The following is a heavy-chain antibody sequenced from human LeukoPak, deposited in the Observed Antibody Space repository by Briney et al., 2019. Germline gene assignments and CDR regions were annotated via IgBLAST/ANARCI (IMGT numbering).Heavy chain of an antibody. J-gene: IGHJ4*02. CDR1: GGSISSSSYY. V-gene: IGHV4-39*07. D-gene: IGHD3-10*01. Sequence: SETLSLTCTVSGGSISSSSYYWGWIRQPPGKGLEWIGSIYYSGSTYFNPSLKSRVTVAVDTSENQFSLKLSSVTAADTAVYYCARARVVRGVTPFDYWGQGTLVTVSS. CDR3: ARARVVRGVTPFDY. CDR2: IYYSGST.